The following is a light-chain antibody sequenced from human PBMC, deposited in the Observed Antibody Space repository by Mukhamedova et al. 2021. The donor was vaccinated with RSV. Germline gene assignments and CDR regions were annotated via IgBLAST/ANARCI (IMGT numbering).Light chain of an antibody. V-gene: IGKV1-39*01. CDR2: SAS. Sequence: VTITCRASQSIGRYLNWYQQKPGEAPKLLIYSASILESGVPSRFSGSGTGTNFSLTVSSLQTEDLATYYCQQSSSIVWTFGQGNK. CDR1: QSIGRY. CDR3: QQSSSIVWT. J-gene: IGKJ1*01.